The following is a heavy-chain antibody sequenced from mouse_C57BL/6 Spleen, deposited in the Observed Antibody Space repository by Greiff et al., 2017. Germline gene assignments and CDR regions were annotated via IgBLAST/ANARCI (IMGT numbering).Heavy chain of an antibody. Sequence: QVQLQQPGAELVKPGASVKMSCKASGYTFTSYWITWVKQRPGQGLEWIGDIYPGSGSPNYNEKFKSTATLTVDTSSSTAYMQLSSLTSEDSAVYYCALRLSWYFDVWGTGTTVTVSS. CDR3: ALRLSWYFDV. D-gene: IGHD1-1*02. V-gene: IGHV1-55*01. CDR1: GYTFTSYW. J-gene: IGHJ1*03. CDR2: IYPGSGSP.